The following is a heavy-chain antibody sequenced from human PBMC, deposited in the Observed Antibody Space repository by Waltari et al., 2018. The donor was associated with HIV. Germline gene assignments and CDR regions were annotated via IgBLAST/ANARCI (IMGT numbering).Heavy chain of an antibody. CDR3: ARAPMTTVTSRGFDI. D-gene: IGHD4-17*01. CDR1: GYSFTRHG. CDR2: ISVYNDNT. V-gene: IGHV1-18*01. Sequence: QVQLVQSGAEVKKPGASLKASCKASGYSFTRHGISRVRQAPGQGLEWIGWISVYNDNTKYAQKIQDRLNMTTDSPTSTAYMELRSLRSDDTAVYYCARAPMTTVTSRGFDIWGQGTMVIVSS. J-gene: IGHJ3*02.